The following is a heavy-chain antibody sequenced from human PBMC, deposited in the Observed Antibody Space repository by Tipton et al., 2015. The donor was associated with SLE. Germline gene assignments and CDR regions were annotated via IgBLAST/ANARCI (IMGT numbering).Heavy chain of an antibody. CDR3: ARRNSESGAFDM. D-gene: IGHD3-10*01. CDR2: LSGDGGRT. CDR1: GLDFEAQT. Sequence: SLRPSCVASGLDFEAQTMHWVRQAPGKGLEWVSLLSGDGGRTAYGDSFKGRFTISRDNSKNTLYLQMNSLRAEDTAVYYCARRNSESGAFDMWGQGTLVTVSS. V-gene: IGHV3-43*01. J-gene: IGHJ3*02.